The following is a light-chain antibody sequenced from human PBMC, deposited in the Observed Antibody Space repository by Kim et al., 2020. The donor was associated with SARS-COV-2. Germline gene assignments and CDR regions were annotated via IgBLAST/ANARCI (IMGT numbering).Light chain of an antibody. CDR3: QQYYSTPRT. Sequence: ATINCKSSQSVLYSSNNKNYLAWYQQKPGQPPRLLIYWASTRESGVPDRFSGSGSGTDFTLTISSLQAEDVAVYYCQQYYSTPRTFGQGTKVDIK. V-gene: IGKV4-1*01. CDR1: QSVLYSSNNKNY. J-gene: IGKJ1*01. CDR2: WAS.